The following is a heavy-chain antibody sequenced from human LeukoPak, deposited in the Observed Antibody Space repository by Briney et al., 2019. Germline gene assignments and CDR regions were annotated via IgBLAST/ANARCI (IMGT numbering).Heavy chain of an antibody. CDR1: RFTFSSYA. V-gene: IGHV3-30*01. CDR3: AGSPKYSSSWYEYFQH. Sequence: GRSLRLPCAASRFTFSSYAMHWVRQAPGKGLECVAAISHDGSNKYHADSVKGRFTISRDNSKNTVYLQMNSLRAEDTAVYFCAGSPKYSSSWYEYFQHWGQGTLVTVSS. CDR2: ISHDGSNK. D-gene: IGHD6-13*01. J-gene: IGHJ1*01.